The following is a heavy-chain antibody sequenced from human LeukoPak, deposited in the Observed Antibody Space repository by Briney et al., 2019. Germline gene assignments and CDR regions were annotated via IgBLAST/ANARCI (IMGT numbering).Heavy chain of an antibody. J-gene: IGHJ4*02. Sequence: PSETLSLTCTVSGGSISSGGYSWSWIRQPPGKGLEWIGYIYHSGSTYYNPSLKSRVTISVDRSKNQFSLKLSSVTAADTAVYYCARGGPVVVAYFDYWGQGTLVTVSS. V-gene: IGHV4-30-2*01. D-gene: IGHD2-15*01. CDR1: GGSISSGGYS. CDR2: IYHSGST. CDR3: ARGGPVVVAYFDY.